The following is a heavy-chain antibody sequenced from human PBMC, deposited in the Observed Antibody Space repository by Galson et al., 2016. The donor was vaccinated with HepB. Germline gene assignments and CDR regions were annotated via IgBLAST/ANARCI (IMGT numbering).Heavy chain of an antibody. Sequence: SLRLSCAASGFALTDYGINWVRQAPGEGLEWVAVISYDGSNKFYGDSVKGRFTISRDNSKNMLYLQMNDVRTEDTAVYFCARGRVSSFNTYWYFDLWGHGTLVTVSS. D-gene: IGHD6-13*01. V-gene: IGHV3-30*03. CDR1: GFALTDYG. CDR3: ARGRVSSFNTYWYFDL. J-gene: IGHJ2*01. CDR2: ISYDGSNK.